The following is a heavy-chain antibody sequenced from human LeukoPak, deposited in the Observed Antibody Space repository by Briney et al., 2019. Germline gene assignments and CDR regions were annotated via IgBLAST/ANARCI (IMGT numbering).Heavy chain of an antibody. CDR3: ARHTYNNGWWGGDY. Sequence: GGSLKISCKGSGYSFTTYWIGWVRQMPGKGLEWMGIIYPGDSDTRYSPSFQGHVTISADKSISTAYLQWSSLKASDTAMYYCARHTYNNGWWGGDYWGQGTLVTVSS. D-gene: IGHD6-19*01. J-gene: IGHJ4*02. CDR1: GYSFTTYW. CDR2: IYPGDSDT. V-gene: IGHV5-51*01.